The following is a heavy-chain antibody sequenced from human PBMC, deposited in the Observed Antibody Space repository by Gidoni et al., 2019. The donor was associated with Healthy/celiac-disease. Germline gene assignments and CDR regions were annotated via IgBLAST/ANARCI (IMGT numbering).Heavy chain of an antibody. Sequence: QVQLQESGPGLVKPSETLSLTCTVSGGSLRSYYCSWIRQPPGKGLEWIGYIYYSGSTNYNPSLKSRVTISVDTSKNQFSLKLSSVTAADTAVYYCARDGRYCSSTSCHAFDIWGQGTMVTVSS. CDR1: GGSLRSYY. CDR2: IYYSGST. J-gene: IGHJ3*02. V-gene: IGHV4-59*01. D-gene: IGHD2-2*01. CDR3: ARDGRYCSSTSCHAFDI.